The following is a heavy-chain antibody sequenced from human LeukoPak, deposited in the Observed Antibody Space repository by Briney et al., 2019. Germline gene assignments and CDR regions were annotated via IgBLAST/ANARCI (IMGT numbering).Heavy chain of an antibody. CDR2: IQYDESTK. Sequence: PGGSLRLSCAASGITFSTSGMHWVRQAPGKGLEWLTFIQYDESTKYYADSVKGRFTISRDNSKNTLYLKMNSLRAEDTAVYFCAREGGTVVAGTLDYWGQGTPVTVSS. CDR1: GITFSTSG. D-gene: IGHD6-19*01. V-gene: IGHV3-30*02. CDR3: AREGGTVVAGTLDY. J-gene: IGHJ4*02.